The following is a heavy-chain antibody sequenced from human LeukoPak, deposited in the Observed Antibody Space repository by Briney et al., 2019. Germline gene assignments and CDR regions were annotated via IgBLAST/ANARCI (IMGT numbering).Heavy chain of an antibody. CDR2: IYTSGST. Sequence: SETLSLTCAVSGGSISSGSYYWSWIRQPAGKGLEWIGRIYTSGSTNYNPSLKSRVTVSVDTSKNQFSLKLSSVTAADTAVYYCARDILFDYWGQGTLVTVSS. J-gene: IGHJ4*02. V-gene: IGHV4-61*02. CDR3: ARDILFDY. CDR1: GGSISSGSYY.